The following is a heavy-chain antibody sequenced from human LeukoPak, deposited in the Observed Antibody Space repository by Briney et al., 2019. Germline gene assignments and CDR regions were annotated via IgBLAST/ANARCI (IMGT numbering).Heavy chain of an antibody. CDR1: GFTFSSYG. CDR2: MWYDGSNK. V-gene: IGHV3-33*01. Sequence: GGSLRLSCAASGFTFSSYGMHWVRQAPGKGLEWVAVMWYDGSNKYYADSVKGRFTISRDNAKNSLYLQMNSLRAEDTALYHCARDSEGPWGQGTLVTVSS. CDR3: ARDSEGP. J-gene: IGHJ5*02.